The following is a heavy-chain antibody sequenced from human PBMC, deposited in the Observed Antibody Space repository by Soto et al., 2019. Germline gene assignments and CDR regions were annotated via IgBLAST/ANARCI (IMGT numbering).Heavy chain of an antibody. V-gene: IGHV1-18*04. CDR2: SSAYNGDT. J-gene: IGHJ6*02. CDR3: AREGAVVGSAVYYGMDV. CDR1: GYPFTRDC. D-gene: IGHD2-15*01. Sequence: AASVKVSCKASGYPFTRDCFSWVSQAPGQRLEWMGWSSAYNGDTRYVQKFQGRVTMTADPYTDTAYMELRNLRSDDTGVYYCAREGAVVGSAVYYGMDVWGQGTMVTVSS.